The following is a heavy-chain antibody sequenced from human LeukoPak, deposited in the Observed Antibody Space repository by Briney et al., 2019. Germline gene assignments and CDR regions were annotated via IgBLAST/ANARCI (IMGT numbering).Heavy chain of an antibody. J-gene: IGHJ4*02. V-gene: IGHV1-46*01. CDR3: ATANCSGGSCMGYFDY. D-gene: IGHD2-15*01. Sequence: ASVKVSCKASGYTFTSHYMHWVRQAPGQGLEWMGIIYPSGGTTSYAQKFQGRVTMTRDTSTSTVYMELSSLRSEDTAVYYCATANCSGGSCMGYFDYWGQGTLVTVSS. CDR2: IYPSGGTT. CDR1: GYTFTSHY.